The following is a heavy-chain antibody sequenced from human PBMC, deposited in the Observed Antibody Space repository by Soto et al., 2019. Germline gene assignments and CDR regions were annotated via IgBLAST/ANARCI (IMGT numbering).Heavy chain of an antibody. CDR2: IHYSGST. D-gene: IGHD2-15*01. CDR1: GGSISSSSYY. V-gene: IGHV4-39*01. J-gene: IGHJ5*02. CDR3: ERHTPALSIPDP. Sequence: QLQLQEAGPGLVKPSETLSLICTVSGGSISSSSYYWGWIRQPPGKWLEWSGSIHYSGSTYYNPYRKSRLTISGDTSKNQFCMKQSSVTAADTAGYYCERHTPALSIPDPWGQGTLVTVSS.